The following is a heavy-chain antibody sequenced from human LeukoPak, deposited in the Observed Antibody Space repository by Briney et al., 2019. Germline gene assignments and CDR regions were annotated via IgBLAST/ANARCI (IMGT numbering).Heavy chain of an antibody. J-gene: IGHJ6*02. D-gene: IGHD2-2*01. CDR1: GGTFSSYA. Sequence: SVKVSCKASGGTFSSYAVRWERQAPGQWLELMGGTIPIFGTANYAQKFQGRVTITADESTSTAYMELSSLRSEDTAVYYCAREILGYCSSTSCYRQGMDVWGQGTTVTVSS. V-gene: IGHV1-69*01. CDR2: TIPIFGTA. CDR3: AREILGYCSSTSCYRQGMDV.